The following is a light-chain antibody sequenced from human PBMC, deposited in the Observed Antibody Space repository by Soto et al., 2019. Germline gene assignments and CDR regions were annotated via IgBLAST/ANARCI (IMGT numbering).Light chain of an antibody. V-gene: IGLV2-14*02. CDR1: SSDVGNYNL. CDR3: SSYTYSSTPYV. J-gene: IGLJ1*01. CDR2: EDT. Sequence: QSVLTQPASVSGSPGQSITISCTGSSSDVGNYNLVSWYQQHPGKAPKLMIYEDTKWPSGVSNRFSGSKSGNTAYLTISGLQAEDESDYYCSSYTYSSTPYVFGTGTKLTVL.